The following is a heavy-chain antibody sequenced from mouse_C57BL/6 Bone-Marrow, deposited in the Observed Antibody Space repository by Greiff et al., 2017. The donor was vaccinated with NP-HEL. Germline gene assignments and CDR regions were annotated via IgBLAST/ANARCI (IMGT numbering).Heavy chain of an antibody. CDR3: ARSGDYDTYYYAMDY. V-gene: IGHV1-18*01. CDR1: GYTFTDYN. D-gene: IGHD2-4*01. J-gene: IGHJ4*01. Sequence: EVQLVESGPELVKPGASVKIPCKASGYTFTDYNMDWVKQSHGKSLEWIGDINPNNGGTIYNQKFKGKATLTVDKSSSTAYMELRSLTSEDTAVYYCARSGDYDTYYYAMDYWGQGTSVTVSS. CDR2: INPNNGGT.